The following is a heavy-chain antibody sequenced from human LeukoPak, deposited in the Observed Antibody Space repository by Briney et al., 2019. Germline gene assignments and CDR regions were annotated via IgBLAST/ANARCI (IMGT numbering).Heavy chain of an antibody. Sequence: PGRSLRLSCAASGFTFSSYALHWVRQAPGKGLEWVAVISYDGSNKYYADSVKGRLTISRDNSKNTLYLQMNSLRAEDTAVYYCARDDTFDIWGQGTMVTVSS. CDR2: ISYDGSNK. J-gene: IGHJ3*02. V-gene: IGHV3-30-3*01. CDR1: GFTFSSYA. CDR3: ARDDTFDI.